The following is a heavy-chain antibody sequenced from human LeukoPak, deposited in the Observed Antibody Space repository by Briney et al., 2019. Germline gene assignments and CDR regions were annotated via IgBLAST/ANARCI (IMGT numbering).Heavy chain of an antibody. CDR1: AFTFSDYY. Sequence: KAGGSLRLSCAPSAFTFSDYYMSWIRQAPGKGLEWVSYISSRGDTIFYADSVRGRFTTSRDNAKSLLYLQMNSLTAEDTAVYYCARALNDAFDIWGQGTMITVSS. J-gene: IGHJ3*02. CDR3: ARALNDAFDI. V-gene: IGHV3-11*01. CDR2: ISSRGDTI.